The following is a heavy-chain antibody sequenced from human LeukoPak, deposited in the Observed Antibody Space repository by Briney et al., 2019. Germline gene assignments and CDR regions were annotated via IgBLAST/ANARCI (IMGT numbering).Heavy chain of an antibody. CDR1: RFTFNGAW. J-gene: IGHJ4*02. CDR3: AIWTSGNY. V-gene: IGHV3-7*01. Sequence: GGPLRLSCADSRFTFNGAWMNWVRQAPGKGLEWVANMDPTGSQKRYVDSVRGRFTISKDNPGASLYLDMHSLRAEDTAIYYCAIWTSGNYWGQGTLVTVSS. CDR2: MDPTGSQK. D-gene: IGHD1-1*01.